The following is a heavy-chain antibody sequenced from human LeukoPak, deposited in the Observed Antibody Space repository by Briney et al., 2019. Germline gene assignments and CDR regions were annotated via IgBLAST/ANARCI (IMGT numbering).Heavy chain of an antibody. Sequence: SETLSLTCTVSGGSISTYYWSWIRQPPGKGLEWIGYIYYSGNTNYNPSLKSRVTISVDTSKNQFSLKLSSVTAADTAVYYCASSPGGSGSYYIPFDYWGQGTLVTVSS. D-gene: IGHD3-10*01. V-gene: IGHV4-59*01. CDR1: GGSISTYY. CDR2: IYYSGNT. CDR3: ASSPGGSGSYYIPFDY. J-gene: IGHJ4*02.